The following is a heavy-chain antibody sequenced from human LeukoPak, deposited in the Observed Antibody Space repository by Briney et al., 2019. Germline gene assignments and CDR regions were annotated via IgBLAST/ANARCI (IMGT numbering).Heavy chain of an antibody. CDR3: ARVPMPYYYYYMDV. Sequence: SETLSLTCTVSGGSISSGSYYWSWIRQPAGEGLEWIGRIYTSGSTNYNPSLKSRVTISVDTSKNQFSLKLSSVTAADTAVYYCARVPMPYYYYYMDVWGKGTTVTVSS. CDR1: GGSISSGSYY. V-gene: IGHV4-61*02. D-gene: IGHD2-2*01. J-gene: IGHJ6*03. CDR2: IYTSGST.